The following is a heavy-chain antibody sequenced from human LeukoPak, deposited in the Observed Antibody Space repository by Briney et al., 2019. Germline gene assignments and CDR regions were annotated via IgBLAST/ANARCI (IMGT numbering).Heavy chain of an antibody. Sequence: GRSLRLSCLASGFTFSRYGFHWVRQAPGKGPEWVAGVTYDRRTEFYADSVRGRFTLSRDNSKNAVYLQMNSLRTEDTAVYYCARGNYGDSEPRAFDIWGQGTMVTVSS. D-gene: IGHD4-17*01. V-gene: IGHV3-30*03. CDR1: GFTFSRYG. CDR2: VTYDRRTE. J-gene: IGHJ3*02. CDR3: ARGNYGDSEPRAFDI.